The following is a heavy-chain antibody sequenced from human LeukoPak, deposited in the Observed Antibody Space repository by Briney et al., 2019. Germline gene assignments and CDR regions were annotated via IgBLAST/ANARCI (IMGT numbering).Heavy chain of an antibody. CDR1: GFTFSSYA. CDR3: ARDQWSGSYYGLNPFDL. CDR2: ISYDGSNK. J-gene: IGHJ2*01. V-gene: IGHV3-30-3*01. D-gene: IGHD1-26*01. Sequence: GGSLRLSCAASGFTFSSYAMHWVRQAPGKGLEWVADISYDGSNKYYADSVKGRFTISRDNSKNTLYLQMNSLRAEDTAVYYCARDQWSGSYYGLNPFDLWGRGTLVTVSS.